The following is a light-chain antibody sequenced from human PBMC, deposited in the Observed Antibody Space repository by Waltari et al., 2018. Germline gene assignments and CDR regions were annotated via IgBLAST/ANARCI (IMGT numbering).Light chain of an antibody. CDR1: SGHINYA. V-gene: IGLV4-69*01. J-gene: IGLJ2*01. Sequence: QLVVTQSPSASASLGASVRLTCTLDSGHINYALAWHQQQPEKGPRFLMKVNSDGTLTRGDGIPDRFSGSTSGAERYLTISSLQSEDEAVYYCQTWGTGVVVFGGGSKLTVL. CDR2: VNSDGTL. CDR3: QTWGTGVVV.